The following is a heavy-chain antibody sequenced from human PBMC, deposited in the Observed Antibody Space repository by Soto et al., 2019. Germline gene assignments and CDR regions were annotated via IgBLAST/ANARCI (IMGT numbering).Heavy chain of an antibody. CDR2: IGGNGVTT. CDR1: GFTFGSYA. D-gene: IGHD2-15*01. V-gene: IGHV3-23*01. J-gene: IGHJ4*02. CDR3: AKSSRYCSGGGCFYYFDY. Sequence: EVQLLESGGGLVQPGGSLRLSCAASGFTFGSYAWSWVRQAPGKGLDWVSTIGGNGVTTFYADSVKGRFTISRDVSKNMVFLQMSSLRAEDTAVYYCAKSSRYCSGGGCFYYFDYWGQGTLVTVSS.